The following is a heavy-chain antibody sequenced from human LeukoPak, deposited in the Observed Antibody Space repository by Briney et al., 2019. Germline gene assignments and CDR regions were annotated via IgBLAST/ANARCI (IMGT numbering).Heavy chain of an antibody. CDR1: GFTFNNYA. CDR3: AKSIVNSGTFIPFDY. V-gene: IGHV3-23*01. J-gene: IGHJ4*02. D-gene: IGHD1-26*01. CDR2: ISGSGRTT. Sequence: GGSLRLSCAASGFTFNNYAMNWVRQAPGKGLEWVSVISGSGRTTYSADSVKGRFTISRDKSNNTVYLQMNSLRAEDTAVYFCAKSIVNSGTFIPFDYWGQGTLVTVSS.